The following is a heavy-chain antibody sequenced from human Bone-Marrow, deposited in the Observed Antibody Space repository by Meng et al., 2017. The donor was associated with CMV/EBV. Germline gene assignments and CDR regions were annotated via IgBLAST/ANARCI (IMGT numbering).Heavy chain of an antibody. Sequence: SVKVSCKASGGTFSSYAISWVRQAPGQGLEWMGGIIPSFGTANYAQKFQGRVTITTDESTSTAYMELRSLRSEDTAVYYCASVEYCSSTSCYTGEYYFDYWGQGSLVTFSS. D-gene: IGHD2-2*02. J-gene: IGHJ4*02. CDR1: GGTFSSYA. CDR3: ASVEYCSSTSCYTGEYYFDY. V-gene: IGHV1-69*05. CDR2: IIPSFGTA.